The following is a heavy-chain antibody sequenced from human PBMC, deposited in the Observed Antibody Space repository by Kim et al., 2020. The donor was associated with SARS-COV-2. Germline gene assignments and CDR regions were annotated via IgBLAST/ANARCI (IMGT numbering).Heavy chain of an antibody. CDR3: AKGKNGSGRGYFQH. V-gene: IGHV3-23*01. Sequence: ADSVKGRFTISRDNSKNTLYLQMNSLRAEDTAVYYCAKGKNGSGRGYFQHWGQGTLVTVSS. J-gene: IGHJ1*01. D-gene: IGHD3-10*01.